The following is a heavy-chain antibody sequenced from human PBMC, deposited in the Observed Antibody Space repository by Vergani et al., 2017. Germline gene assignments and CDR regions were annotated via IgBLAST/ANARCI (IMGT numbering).Heavy chain of an antibody. CDR1: GFTFSSYS. CDR2: ISSSSSYI. D-gene: IGHD3-22*01. CDR3: ARDHQINMIVVGPFDY. J-gene: IGHJ4*02. Sequence: EVQLVESGGGLVKPGGSLRLSCAASGFTFSSYSMNWVRQAPGKGLEWVSSISSSSSYIYYADSVKGRFTISRDNAKNSLYLQMNSLRAEDTAVYYCARDHQINMIVVGPFDYWGQGTLVTVSS. V-gene: IGHV3-21*01.